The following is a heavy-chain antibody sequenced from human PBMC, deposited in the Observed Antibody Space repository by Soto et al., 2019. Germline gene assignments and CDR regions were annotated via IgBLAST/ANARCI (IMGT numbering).Heavy chain of an antibody. CDR3: ARDQVEYSSGWGFDY. J-gene: IGHJ4*02. V-gene: IGHV1-69*12. CDR1: GGTFSSYA. Sequence: QVQLVQSGAEVKKPGSSVKVSCKASGGTFSSYAISWVRQAPGQGLEWMGGIIPIFGTANYAQKFQGRVTIXXDXSXXTAYMELSSLRSEDTAVYYCARDQVEYSSGWGFDYWGQGTLVTVSS. D-gene: IGHD6-19*01. CDR2: IIPIFGTA.